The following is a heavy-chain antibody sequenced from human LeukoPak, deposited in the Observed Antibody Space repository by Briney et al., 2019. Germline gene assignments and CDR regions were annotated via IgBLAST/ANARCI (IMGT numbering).Heavy chain of an antibody. CDR3: VRGLGAYQFDY. CDR1: GFTFDDFA. J-gene: IGHJ4*02. CDR2: ISWNRGVI. Sequence: GGSLRLSCAASGFTFDDFAMHWVRQGPGKGLEWVAGISWNRGVIAYADSVKGRFTISRDNAKNTLYLQMNSLRAEDTAVYYCVRGLGAYQFDYWGQGTLVTVSS. D-gene: IGHD2-2*01. V-gene: IGHV3-9*01.